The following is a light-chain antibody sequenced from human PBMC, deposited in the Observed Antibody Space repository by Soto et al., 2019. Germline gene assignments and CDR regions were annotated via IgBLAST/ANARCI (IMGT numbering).Light chain of an antibody. CDR3: CSYAGSSTLAV. CDR2: EVS. Sequence: QSALTQPASVSGSPGQSITISCTATSSDVGSYNLVSWYQQHPTKAPKLMIYEVSKRPSGVSNRFSGSKSDNTASLTISGLQAEDEADYYCCSYAGSSTLAVFGGGTQLTVL. V-gene: IGLV2-23*02. CDR1: SSDVGSYNL. J-gene: IGLJ7*01.